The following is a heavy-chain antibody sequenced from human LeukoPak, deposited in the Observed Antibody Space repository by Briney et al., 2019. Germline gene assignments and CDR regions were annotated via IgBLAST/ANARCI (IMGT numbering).Heavy chain of an antibody. J-gene: IGHJ4*02. CDR2: FDPEDGET. Sequence: ASVKVSCKVSGYTLTELSMHWVRQAPGKGLEWMGGFDPEDGETIYAQKFQGRVTITEDTSTDTAYMELSSLRSEDTAVYYCATPASGSFPSYYFDYWGQGTLVTVSS. V-gene: IGHV1-24*01. CDR3: ATPASGSFPSYYFDY. D-gene: IGHD1-26*01. CDR1: GYTLTELS.